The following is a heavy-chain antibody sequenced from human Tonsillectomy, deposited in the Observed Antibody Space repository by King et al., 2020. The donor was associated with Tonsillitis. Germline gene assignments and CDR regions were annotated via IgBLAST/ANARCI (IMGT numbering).Heavy chain of an antibody. D-gene: IGHD1-26*01. J-gene: IGHJ4*02. CDR2: MYSSGTI. CDR3: ARYASGSFDY. Sequence: QLQESGPAVVKPSETLSLTCTVSGGSISSGDHFWAWIRQPPGKGREWIGYMYSSGTIFYNPSLKSRITISGGTSENRFSLKLTSVTAADTAVYFCARYASGSFDYWGQGALVTVSS. V-gene: IGHV4-39*01. CDR1: GGSISSGDHF.